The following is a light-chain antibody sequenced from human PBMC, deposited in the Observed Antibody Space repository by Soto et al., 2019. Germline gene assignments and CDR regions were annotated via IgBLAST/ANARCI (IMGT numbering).Light chain of an antibody. CDR1: QSVGSAY. CDR3: KQYCSSRWT. Sequence: EIVLTQSPGTLSLSPGESATHSCRASQSVGSAYLAWYQHRPGQAPRLLIYGASSRATGIPDRISGSGSGTAFTLTISRLEHEDFAVYYCKQYCSSRWTFGQGTKVEAK. J-gene: IGKJ1*01. CDR2: GAS. V-gene: IGKV3-20*01.